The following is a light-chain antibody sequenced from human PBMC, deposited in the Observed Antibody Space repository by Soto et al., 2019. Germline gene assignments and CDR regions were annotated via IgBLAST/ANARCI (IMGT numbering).Light chain of an antibody. Sequence: DVQVALYQSTLSGSVGDRVTITCLASQTNSSWLAWYQQKPGKAPKLLIYQASTLKSGVPSRFSGSGSGTEFTLTISSLQPDDFATYYCQHYNSYSEAFGQGTKVDIK. V-gene: IGKV1-5*03. J-gene: IGKJ1*01. CDR2: QAS. CDR3: QHYNSYSEA. CDR1: QTNSSW.